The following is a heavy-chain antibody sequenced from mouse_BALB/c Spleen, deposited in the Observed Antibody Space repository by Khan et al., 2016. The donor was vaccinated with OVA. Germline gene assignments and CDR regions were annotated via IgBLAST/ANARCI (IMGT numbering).Heavy chain of an antibody. V-gene: IGHV9-3-1*01. Sequence: QIQLVQSGPELKKPGETVKISCKASGYTFTSYGMNWVKQSPGKALRWMGWINTYTGEATYTDDFKGRFAFSLETSASTAYLQINSLKNEDTATYCCARPPYFSYTLDYWGQGTSVTVSS. CDR2: INTYTGEA. D-gene: IGHD2-10*01. CDR1: GYTFTSYG. CDR3: ARPPYFSYTLDY. J-gene: IGHJ4*01.